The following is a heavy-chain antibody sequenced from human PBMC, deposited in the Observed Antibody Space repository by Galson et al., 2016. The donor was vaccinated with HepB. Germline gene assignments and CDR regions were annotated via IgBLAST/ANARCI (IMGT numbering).Heavy chain of an antibody. CDR2: IYWDDDK. CDR1: GFSLRTCGVG. CDR3: AHTTRAYDYVWGSYHQNNWFDP. J-gene: IGHJ5*02. Sequence: PALVKPTQTLTLTCTFSGFSLRTCGVGVGWIRQPPGEALEWLALIYWDDDKRYSPSLRSRPTITKDTSKNQVVLTMTNMDPVDTATYYCAHTTRAYDYVWGSYHQNNWFDPWGQGTLVTVSS. V-gene: IGHV2-5*02. D-gene: IGHD3-16*02.